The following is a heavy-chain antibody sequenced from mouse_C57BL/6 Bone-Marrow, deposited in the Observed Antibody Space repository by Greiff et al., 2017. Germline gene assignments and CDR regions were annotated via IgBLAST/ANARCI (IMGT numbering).Heavy chain of an antibody. CDR2: IYPRSGNT. V-gene: IGHV1-81*01. CDR3: ARSDYGNYVVDY. Sequence: VKLQESGAELARPGASVKLSCKASGYTFTSYGISWVKQRTGQGLEWIGEIYPRSGNTYYNEKFKGKATLTADKSSSTAYMELRSLTSEDSAVYFCARSDYGNYVVDYWGQGTTLTVSS. J-gene: IGHJ2*01. D-gene: IGHD2-1*01. CDR1: GYTFTSYG.